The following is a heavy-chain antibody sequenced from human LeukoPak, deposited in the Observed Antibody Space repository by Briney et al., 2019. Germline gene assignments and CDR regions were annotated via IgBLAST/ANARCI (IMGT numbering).Heavy chain of an antibody. V-gene: IGHV3-48*03. J-gene: IGHJ4*02. Sequence: GGSLRLSCAASGFDFGAYEMNWVRQAPGKGPEWVAYFAGSDATKYYADSVRGRFTISRDNAKKSLYLQMNSLRAEDTALYYCTTLGYHLDSWGQGTLVTVSS. CDR1: GFDFGAYE. D-gene: IGHD3-22*01. CDR3: TTLGYHLDS. CDR2: FAGSDATK.